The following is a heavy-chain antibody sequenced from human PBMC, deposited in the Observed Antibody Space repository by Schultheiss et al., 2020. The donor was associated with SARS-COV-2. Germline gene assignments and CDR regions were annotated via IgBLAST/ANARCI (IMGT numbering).Heavy chain of an antibody. J-gene: IGHJ4*02. CDR2: ISYDGSNK. Sequence: GESLKISCAASGFTVSSNYMSWVRQAPGKGLEWVAVISYDGSNKYYADSVKGRFTISRDNSKNTLYLQMNSLRAEDTAVYYCASVWGIVIVPAAIDYWGQGTLVTVSS. D-gene: IGHD2-2*02. CDR1: GFTVSSNY. V-gene: IGHV3-30*03. CDR3: ASVWGIVIVPAAIDY.